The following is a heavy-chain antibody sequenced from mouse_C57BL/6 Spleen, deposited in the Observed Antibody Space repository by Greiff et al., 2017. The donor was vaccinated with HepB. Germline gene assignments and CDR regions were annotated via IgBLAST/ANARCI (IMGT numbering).Heavy chain of an antibody. CDR2: SRNKANDYTT. CDR1: GFTFSDFY. V-gene: IGHV7-1*01. D-gene: IGHD2-1*01. CDR3: ARDAGNYPFDY. J-gene: IGHJ2*01. Sequence: EVMLVESGGGLVQSGRSLRLSCATSGFTFSDFYMEWVRQAPGKGLEWIAASRNKANDYTTEYSASVKGRFIVSRDTSQSILYLQMNALRAEDTAIYYCARDAGNYPFDYWGQGTTLTVSS.